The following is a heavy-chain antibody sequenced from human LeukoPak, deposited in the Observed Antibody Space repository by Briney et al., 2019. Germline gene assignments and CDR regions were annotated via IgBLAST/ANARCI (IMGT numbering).Heavy chain of an antibody. D-gene: IGHD3-22*01. CDR1: GFTFSSYA. V-gene: IGHV3-30-3*01. CDR2: ISYDGSNK. J-gene: IGHJ3*02. Sequence: GGSLRLSCAASGFTFSSYAMHWVRQAPGKGLEWVAVISYDGSNKYYADSVKGRFTISRDNSKNTLYLQMNSLRAEDTAVYCCARDLGSSGYWYDAFDIWGQGTMVTVSS. CDR3: ARDLGSSGYWYDAFDI.